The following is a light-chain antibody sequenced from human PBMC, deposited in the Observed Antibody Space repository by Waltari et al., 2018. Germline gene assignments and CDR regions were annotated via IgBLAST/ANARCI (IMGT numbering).Light chain of an antibody. CDR3: QQYYSTPVT. V-gene: IGKV4-1*01. CDR1: QSVLYSANNKNY. Sequence: DIVMTQSPDSLAVSLGERATIHCQSSQSVLYSANNKNYLAWYQQKPGQPPKLLIYWASTRESGVPDRFSGSGSGTDFTLTISSLQAEDVAVYYCQQYYSTPVTFGQGTKVEIK. CDR2: WAS. J-gene: IGKJ1*01.